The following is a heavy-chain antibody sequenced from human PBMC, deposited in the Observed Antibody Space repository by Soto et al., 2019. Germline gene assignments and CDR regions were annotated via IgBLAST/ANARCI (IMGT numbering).Heavy chain of an antibody. CDR3: ARVAYYYDSSGYYSPAFDI. V-gene: IGHV1-18*04. D-gene: IGHD3-22*01. Sequence: ASVKVSCKASGYTFTSYGISWVRQAPGQGLEWMGWISAYNGNTNYAQKLQGRVTMTTDTSTSTAYMELRSLRSDDTAVYYCARVAYYYDSSGYYSPAFDIWGPGTMVT. J-gene: IGHJ3*02. CDR1: GYTFTSYG. CDR2: ISAYNGNT.